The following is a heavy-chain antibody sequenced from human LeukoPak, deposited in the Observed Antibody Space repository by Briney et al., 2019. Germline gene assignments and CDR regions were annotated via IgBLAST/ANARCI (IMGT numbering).Heavy chain of an antibody. CDR3: ASGSYGSGFYYFYYMDV. J-gene: IGHJ6*03. D-gene: IGHD3-10*01. V-gene: IGHV3-11*04. Sequence: GGSLRLSCAASGFTFSDHYMSWIRQVPGKGLEWLSYISSGGDSIYYADSVKGRFTISRDNAKNSVSLQMNSLRAEDTAVYYCASGSYGSGFYYFYYMDVWGKGTTVTVSS. CDR2: ISSGGDSI. CDR1: GFTFSDHY.